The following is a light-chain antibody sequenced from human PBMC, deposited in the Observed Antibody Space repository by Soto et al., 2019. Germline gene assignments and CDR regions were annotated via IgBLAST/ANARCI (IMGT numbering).Light chain of an antibody. CDR3: HQYGTAPLT. J-gene: IGKJ3*01. CDR1: QSVAANY. Sequence: EVVLTQSPGTLSLSPGERATLSCRASQSVAANYLAWYQQKRGQAPRLLIYGASSRATGIPDRFSGSGSGTDFPLTINRLEPEDFSVYYCHQYGTAPLTFGPGTKVDIK. V-gene: IGKV3-20*01. CDR2: GAS.